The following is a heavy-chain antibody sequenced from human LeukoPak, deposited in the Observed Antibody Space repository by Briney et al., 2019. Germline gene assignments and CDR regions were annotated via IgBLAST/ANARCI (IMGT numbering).Heavy chain of an antibody. CDR2: INQDGSEK. Sequence: GGSLRLSCAASGFTFRSYWMSWVRQAPGKGLEWVANINQDGSEKNCLDSVKGRFTISRDNAQNSLYLQMNGLRVEDTAVYYCTRRLDEWGQGTLVTVSS. D-gene: IGHD3-16*01. J-gene: IGHJ4*02. CDR1: GFTFRSYW. V-gene: IGHV3-7*01. CDR3: TRRLDE.